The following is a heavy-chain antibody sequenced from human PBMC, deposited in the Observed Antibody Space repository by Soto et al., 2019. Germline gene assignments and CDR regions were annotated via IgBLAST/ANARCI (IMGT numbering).Heavy chain of an antibody. CDR3: ARGPGYCSGGNCYIVYNFDY. V-gene: IGHV6-1*01. Sequence: QVQLQPSGPGLVKPSQTLSLTCAISGDSVSTTSASWNWIRQSQSRGLEWLGRTYYRSKWYYDFALSVKSRITIDPDTSKNQFSLHLSSVAPDDTAVYYCARGPGYCSGGNCYIVYNFDYWGQGTLVTVSS. D-gene: IGHD2-15*01. CDR2: TYYRSKWYY. J-gene: IGHJ4*02. CDR1: GDSVSTTSAS.